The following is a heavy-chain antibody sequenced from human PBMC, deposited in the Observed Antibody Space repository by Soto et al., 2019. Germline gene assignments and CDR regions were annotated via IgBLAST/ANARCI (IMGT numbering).Heavy chain of an antibody. CDR1: GFTFSSYS. J-gene: IGHJ3*02. D-gene: IGHD2-15*01. Sequence: GGSLRLSCAASGFTFSSYSMNWVRQAPGKGLEWVSYISSSSSTIYYADSVKGRFTISRDNAKNSLYLQMNSLRAEDTAVYYCARDCSGGSCYGSAFDIWGQGKMVPVSS. CDR3: ARDCSGGSCYGSAFDI. CDR2: ISSSSSTI. V-gene: IGHV3-48*01.